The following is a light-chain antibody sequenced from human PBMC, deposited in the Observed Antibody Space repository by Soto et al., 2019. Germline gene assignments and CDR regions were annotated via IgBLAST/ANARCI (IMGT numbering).Light chain of an antibody. J-gene: IGLJ1*01. V-gene: IGLV2-11*01. CDR3: CSYAGSYTFGV. CDR2: DVS. Sequence: QSVLTQPRSVSGSPGQSVTISCTGTSSDVGGYNYVSWYQQHPGKAPKLMIYDVSKRPSGVPDRFSGSNSGNPASLTISGLQAEDEADYYCCSYAGSYTFGVFGTGTKLTVL. CDR1: SSDVGGYNY.